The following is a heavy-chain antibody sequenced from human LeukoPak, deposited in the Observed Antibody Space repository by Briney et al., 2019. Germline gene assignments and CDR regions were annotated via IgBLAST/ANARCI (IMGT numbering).Heavy chain of an antibody. CDR1: GGSISSGSYY. Sequence: TLSLTCTVSGGSISSGSYYWSWIRQPAGKGLEWIGRIYTSGSTNYNPSLKSRFPIAVDTSKNPFALKLGSVTAADTAVYYCARAIVVVPAANDAFDIWGQGTMVTVSS. D-gene: IGHD2-2*01. V-gene: IGHV4-61*02. CDR3: ARAIVVVPAANDAFDI. J-gene: IGHJ3*02. CDR2: IYTSGST.